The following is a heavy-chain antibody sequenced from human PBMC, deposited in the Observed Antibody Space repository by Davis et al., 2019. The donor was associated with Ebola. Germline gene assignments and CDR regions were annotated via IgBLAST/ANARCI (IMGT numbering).Heavy chain of an antibody. CDR1: GFTFSTYA. Sequence: PGGSLRLSCAASGFTFSTYANSWVRQAPGKGLEWVANIKPDGSEIRYVDSVKGRFTVSRDNAANSLSLQMNSLGADDTAVYYCLAATTTSAYWGQGTLVTVSS. J-gene: IGHJ4*02. D-gene: IGHD5-24*01. CDR2: IKPDGSEI. CDR3: LAATTTSAY. V-gene: IGHV3-7*03.